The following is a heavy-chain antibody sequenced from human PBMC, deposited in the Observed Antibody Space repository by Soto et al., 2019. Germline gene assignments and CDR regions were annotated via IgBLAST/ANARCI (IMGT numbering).Heavy chain of an antibody. CDR1: GYTFASYG. CDR3: ARVVYYDSSGYYLDY. CDR2: ISAYNGNT. J-gene: IGHJ4*02. D-gene: IGHD3-22*01. V-gene: IGHV1-18*01. Sequence: GASVKVSCKASGYTFASYGSRWVRQAPGQGLEWMGWISAYNGNTNYAQKLQGRVTMTTDTSTSTAYMELRSLRSDDTAVYYCARVVYYDSSGYYLDYWGQGTLVTVSS.